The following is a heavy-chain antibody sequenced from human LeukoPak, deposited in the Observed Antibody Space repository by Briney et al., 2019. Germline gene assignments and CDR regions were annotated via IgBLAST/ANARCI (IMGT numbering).Heavy chain of an antibody. D-gene: IGHD2-21*02. CDR1: GGSFSGYY. V-gene: IGHV4-34*01. J-gene: IGHJ4*02. CDR2: INHSGST. Sequence: SETLSLTCAVYGGSFSGYYWSWIRQPPGKGLEWIGEINHSGSTNYNPSLKSRVTISVDTSKNQFSLKLSSVTAADTAVYYCASKGVTALDYWGQGTLVTVSS. CDR3: ASKGVTALDY.